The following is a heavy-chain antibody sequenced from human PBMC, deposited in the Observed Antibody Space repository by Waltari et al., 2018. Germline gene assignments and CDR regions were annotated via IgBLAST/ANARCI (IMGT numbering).Heavy chain of an antibody. CDR1: GGSFSGYY. J-gene: IGHJ3*02. D-gene: IGHD6-13*01. CDR2: INHSGST. CDR3: ARSSSWYRDDAFDI. V-gene: IGHV4-34*01. Sequence: QVQLQQWGAGLLKPSETLSLTCAVYGGSFSGYYWSWIRQPPGKGLEWIGEINHSGSTNYNPSLKSLVTISVDTSKNQFSLKLSSVTAADTAVYYCARSSSWYRDDAFDIWGQGTMVTVSS.